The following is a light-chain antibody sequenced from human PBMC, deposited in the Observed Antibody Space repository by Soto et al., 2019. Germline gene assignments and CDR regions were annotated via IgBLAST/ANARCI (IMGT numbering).Light chain of an antibody. CDR2: GAS. CDR1: QSVSSY. CDR3: QQYGSSYT. Sequence: EIVLTQSPATLSFSPGERATLSCRASQSVSSYLAWYQQKPGQAPRLLIYGASSRATGIPDRFSGSGSGTDFTLTISSLEPEDFAVYYCQQYGSSYTFGQGTRLEIK. J-gene: IGKJ5*01. V-gene: IGKV3-20*01.